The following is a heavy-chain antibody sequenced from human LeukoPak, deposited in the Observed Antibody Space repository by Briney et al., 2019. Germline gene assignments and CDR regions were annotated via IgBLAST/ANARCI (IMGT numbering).Heavy chain of an antibody. CDR2: IYYSGST. V-gene: IGHV4-31*03. D-gene: IGHD3-22*01. Sequence: PSQTLSLTCTVSGGSISSGGYYWSWVRQHPGKGLEWIGYIYYSGSTYYNPSLKSRVTISVDTSKNQFSLKLSSVTAADTAVYYCARDPPPFSYDSGIWGQGKMVPVFS. CDR1: GGSISSGGYY. J-gene: IGHJ3*01. CDR3: ARDPPPFSYDSGI.